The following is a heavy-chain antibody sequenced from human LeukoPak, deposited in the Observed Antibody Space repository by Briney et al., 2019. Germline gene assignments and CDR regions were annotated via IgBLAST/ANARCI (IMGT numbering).Heavy chain of an antibody. J-gene: IGHJ3*02. CDR2: ISSSSSYI. D-gene: IGHD3-9*01. Sequence: GGSLRLSCAASGFTFSSYSMNWVRQAPGKGLEWVSSISSSSSYIYYADSVKGRFTISRDNAKNSLYLQMNGLRGEDTAVYYCARSLYYDILTGYPGPFDIWGQGTMVTVSS. V-gene: IGHV3-21*01. CDR3: ARSLYYDILTGYPGPFDI. CDR1: GFTFSSYS.